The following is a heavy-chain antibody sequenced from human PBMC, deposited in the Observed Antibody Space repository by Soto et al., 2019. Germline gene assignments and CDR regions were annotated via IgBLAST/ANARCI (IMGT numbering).Heavy chain of an antibody. V-gene: IGHV3-7*05. D-gene: IGHD5-12*01. CDR3: ARAAGRRDGYNYDFDY. CDR1: GFTFSSYW. CDR2: IKQDGSEK. Sequence: AGGSLRLSCAASGFTFSSYWMSWVRQAPGKGLEWVANIKQDGSEKYYVDSVKGRFTISRDNAKNSLYLQMNSLRAEDTAVYYCARAAGRRDGYNYDFDYWGQGTLVTVSS. J-gene: IGHJ4*02.